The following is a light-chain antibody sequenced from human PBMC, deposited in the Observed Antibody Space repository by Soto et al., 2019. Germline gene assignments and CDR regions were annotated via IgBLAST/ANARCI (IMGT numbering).Light chain of an antibody. CDR3: QHYNNWPPYT. V-gene: IGKV3-15*01. Sequence: EVVMTQSPATLSVSPGERATLSCRASQSVSSNLVWYQQKPGQAPRLLIYGASTSATGIPARFSGSGSGTYFTLTISSLQSEDFAVYYCQHYNNWPPYTFCQGTELEIK. CDR1: QSVSSN. CDR2: GAS. J-gene: IGKJ2*01.